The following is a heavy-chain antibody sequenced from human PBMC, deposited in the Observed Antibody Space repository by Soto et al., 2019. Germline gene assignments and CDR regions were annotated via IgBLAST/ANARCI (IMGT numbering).Heavy chain of an antibody. CDR3: ARHYGYDVFDY. CDR2: IYYSVNT. CDR1: GGSISSSSYY. J-gene: IGHJ4*02. D-gene: IGHD5-18*01. V-gene: IGHV4-39*01. Sequence: SETLSLTCTVSGGSISSSSYYWGWIRQPPGKGLEWIGSIYYSVNTYYNPSLKSRVTISVDTSKNQFSLKLSSVTAADTAVYYCARHYGYDVFDYWGQGTLVTVSS.